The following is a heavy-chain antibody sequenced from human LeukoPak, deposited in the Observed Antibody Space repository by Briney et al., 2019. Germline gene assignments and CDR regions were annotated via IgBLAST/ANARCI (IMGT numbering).Heavy chain of an antibody. CDR2: FDPEDGET. V-gene: IGHV1-24*01. D-gene: IGHD5-24*01. CDR3: ATYARWLQLFASDY. J-gene: IGHJ4*02. Sequence: ASVKVSCKVSGYTLTELSMHWVRQAPGKGLEWMGGFDPEDGETIYAQKFQGRVTMTEDTSTDTAYMELSSLRSEDTAVYYCATYARWLQLFASDYWGQGTLVTVSS. CDR1: GYTLTELS.